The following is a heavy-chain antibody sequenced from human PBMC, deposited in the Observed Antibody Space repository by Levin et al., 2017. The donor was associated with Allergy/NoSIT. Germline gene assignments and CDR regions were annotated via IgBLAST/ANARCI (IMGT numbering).Heavy chain of an antibody. CDR1: GFTFSSYD. CDR2: IGTAGDT. Sequence: GESLKISCAASGFTFSSYDMHWVRQATGKGLEWVSAIGTAGDTYYPGSVKGRFTISRENAKNSLYLQMNSLRAGDTAVYYCARGGYYDILTGRKIKNAFDSWGQGTMVTVSS. CDR3: ARGGYYDILTGRKIKNAFDS. V-gene: IGHV3-13*04. J-gene: IGHJ3*02. D-gene: IGHD3-9*01.